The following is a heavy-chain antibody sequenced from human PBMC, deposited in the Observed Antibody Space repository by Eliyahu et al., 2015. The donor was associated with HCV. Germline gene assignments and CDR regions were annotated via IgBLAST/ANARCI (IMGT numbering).Heavy chain of an antibody. CDR1: GASISSSSYY. D-gene: IGHD3-22*01. V-gene: IGHV4-39*01. J-gene: IGHJ3*01. CDR2: IHYSGYT. CDR3: ARHEPTMIVVVGGAFDF. Sequence: QLQLQESGPGLVKPSETLXLTCTVSGASISSSSYYWGWIXQPPGKGLEWLGSIHYSGYTYYNPSLKSRIAISIDTSKNQFSLKLSSVTAADTAVYYCARHEPTMIVVVGGAFDFWGQGTMVTVSS.